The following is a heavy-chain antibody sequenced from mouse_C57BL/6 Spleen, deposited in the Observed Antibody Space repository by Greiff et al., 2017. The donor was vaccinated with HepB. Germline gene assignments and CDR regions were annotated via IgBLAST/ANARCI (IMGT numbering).Heavy chain of an antibody. V-gene: IGHV1-53*01. Sequence: VQLQQPGTELVKPGASVKLSCKASGYTFTSYWMHWVKQRPGQGLEWIGNINPSNGGTNYNEKFKSKASLTVDKPSSTAYMQLSSLTSEDSAVYYCARSALYYYGSSSAWFAYWGQGTLVTVSA. CDR3: ARSALYYYGSSSAWFAY. D-gene: IGHD1-1*01. CDR1: GYTFTSYW. J-gene: IGHJ3*01. CDR2: INPSNGGT.